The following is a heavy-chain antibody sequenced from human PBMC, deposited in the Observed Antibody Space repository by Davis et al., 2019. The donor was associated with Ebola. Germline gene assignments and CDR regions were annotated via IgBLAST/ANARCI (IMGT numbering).Heavy chain of an antibody. V-gene: IGHV3-66*01. CDR1: GFTVSSNY. CDR3: AREPTGNYYYYGMDV. J-gene: IGHJ6*02. D-gene: IGHD7-27*01. Sequence: GGSLRLSCAASGFTVSSNYMSWVRQAPGKGLEWVSVIYSGGSTYYADSVKGSFTTSRDNSKNTMYLQMNSLRAEDTAVYYCAREPTGNYYYYGMDVWGQGTTVTVSS. CDR2: IYSGGST.